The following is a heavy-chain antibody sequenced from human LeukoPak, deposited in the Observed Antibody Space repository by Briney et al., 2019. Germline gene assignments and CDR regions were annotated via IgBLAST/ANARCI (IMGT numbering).Heavy chain of an antibody. CDR2: INPNGDRT. CDR3: ARDMSTRVTPISYAIDV. D-gene: IGHD4-23*01. CDR1: ENTFTNYY. V-gene: IGHV1-46*01. Sequence: ASVTVSFKAPENTFTNYYMHWVRQAPGQGLEWLGLINPNGDRTAYAQNFQGRVTMTRDTSTTTVSLELSSLRSEDTAVYYCARDMSTRVTPISYAIDVWGQGTMVTVSS. J-gene: IGHJ3*01.